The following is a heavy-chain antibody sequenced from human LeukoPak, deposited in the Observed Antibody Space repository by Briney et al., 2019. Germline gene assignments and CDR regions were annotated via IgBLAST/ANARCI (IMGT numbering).Heavy chain of an antibody. Sequence: SETLSLTGAVYGGSFSGYYWSWIRQPPGKGLEWIGEINHSGSTNYNPSLKSRATISVDTSKNQFSLKLSSVTAADTAVYYGARLRYYVSSGYGVLWWYFDLWGRGTLVPVSS. CDR1: GGSFSGYY. V-gene: IGHV4-34*01. J-gene: IGHJ2*01. CDR3: ARLRYYVSSGYGVLWWYFDL. D-gene: IGHD3-22*01. CDR2: INHSGST.